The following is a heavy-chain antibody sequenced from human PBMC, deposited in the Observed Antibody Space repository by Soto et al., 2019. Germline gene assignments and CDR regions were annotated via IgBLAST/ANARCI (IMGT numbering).Heavy chain of an antibody. D-gene: IGHD3-22*01. Sequence: QVQLVQSGAEVKKPGSSVKVSCKASGGTFSSYAISWVRQAPGHGLEWMGGIIPIFGTANYAQKFQGRVTITADESTSTAYMELSSLRSEDTAVYYCARGLDYYDSSGYLGGYYFDYWGQGTLVTVSS. CDR1: GGTFSSYA. J-gene: IGHJ4*02. CDR3: ARGLDYYDSSGYLGGYYFDY. CDR2: IIPIFGTA. V-gene: IGHV1-69*01.